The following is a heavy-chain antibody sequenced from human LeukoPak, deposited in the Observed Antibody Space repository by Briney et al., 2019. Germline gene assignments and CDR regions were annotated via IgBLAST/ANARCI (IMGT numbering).Heavy chain of an antibody. J-gene: IGHJ1*01. CDR2: IKSDGST. CDR3: ARAPSEIGGYYPEYFRH. V-gene: IGHV3-74*01. Sequence: GGSLRLSCAASGFTFSSYCMHWVRQAPGKGLVWVSRIKSDGSTNYADSVKGRFAISRDNAKNTVSLQMNSLRAEDTGVYYCARAPSEIGGYYPEYFRHWGQGTLVTVSS. D-gene: IGHD3-22*01. CDR1: GFTFSSYC.